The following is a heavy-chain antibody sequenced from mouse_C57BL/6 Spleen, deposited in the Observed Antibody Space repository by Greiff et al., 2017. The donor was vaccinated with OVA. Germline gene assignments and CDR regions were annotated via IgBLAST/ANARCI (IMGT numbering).Heavy chain of an antibody. J-gene: IGHJ2*01. Sequence: QVPLQQPGAELVKPGASVTMSCKASGYTFTSYWITWVKQSPGQGLEWLGDIYPGSGSTNYTDKFTSKATLTVDTSSNTAYMQLISLTAEDVAVYYCARKGDWDGFDDGGQGTTLTVSS. D-gene: IGHD4-1*01. CDR2: IYPGSGST. CDR1: GYTFTSYW. CDR3: ARKGDWDGFDD. V-gene: IGHV1-55*01.